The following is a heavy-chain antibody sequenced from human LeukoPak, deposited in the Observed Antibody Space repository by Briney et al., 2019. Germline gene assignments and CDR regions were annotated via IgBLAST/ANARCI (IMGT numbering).Heavy chain of an antibody. J-gene: IGHJ4*02. D-gene: IGHD3-22*01. V-gene: IGHV1-69*13. Sequence: ASVKVSCKASGGTFSSYAISWVRQAPGQGLEWMGGIIPIFGTANYAQKFQGRVTITADESTSTAYMELSSLRSEDTAVYYCARDSRPIYDSSGYRTYYFDYWGQGTLVTVSS. CDR3: ARDSRPIYDSSGYRTYYFDY. CDR1: GGTFSSYA. CDR2: IIPIFGTA.